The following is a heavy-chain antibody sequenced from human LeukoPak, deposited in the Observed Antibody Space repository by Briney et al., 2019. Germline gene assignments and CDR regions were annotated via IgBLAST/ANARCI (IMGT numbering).Heavy chain of an antibody. D-gene: IGHD3-22*01. CDR2: IIPIFGTA. CDR1: GGTFSSYA. J-gene: IGHJ1*01. Sequence: GASVKVSCKASGGTFSSYAISWVRQAPGQGLEWMGGIIPIFGTANYAQKFQGRVTITADESTSTAYMELSRLRSDDTAVYYCARGIYDSSDFEYFQDWGQGTLVTVSS. V-gene: IGHV1-69*13. CDR3: ARGIYDSSDFEYFQD.